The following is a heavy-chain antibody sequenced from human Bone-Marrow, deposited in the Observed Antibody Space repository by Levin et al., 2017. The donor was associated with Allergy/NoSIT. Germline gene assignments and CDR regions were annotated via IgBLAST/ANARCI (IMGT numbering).Heavy chain of an antibody. CDR1: GYPFPGFY. V-gene: IGHV1-2*06. CDR2: INPNTGGT. D-gene: IGHD1-7*01. Sequence: SVKVSCKTSGYPFPGFYLHWLRQAPGQGLEWMGRINPNTGGTTYAQNFEGRVTMTSDTSSSTAYMELSRLKSGDTAIYYCARRDNTNYGYFDFWGQGSLVTVSS. J-gene: IGHJ4*02. CDR3: ARRDNTNYGYFDF.